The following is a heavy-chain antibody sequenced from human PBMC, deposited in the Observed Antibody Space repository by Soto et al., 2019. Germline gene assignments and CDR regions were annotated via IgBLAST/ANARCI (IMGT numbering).Heavy chain of an antibody. J-gene: IGHJ5*02. Sequence: QVQLQESGPGLVKPSQTLSLTCTVSGGSISSGDYYWSCIRQPPGKGLEWIGYIYYSGSTYYNPSLKRRVTRSVDTSKNQFTLKLSSVTAADTAVYYCARWWSGSRQGFDPWGQVTLGSVSS. CDR1: GGSISSGDYY. D-gene: IGHD3-3*01. V-gene: IGHV4-31*03. CDR3: ARWWSGSRQGFDP. CDR2: IYYSGST.